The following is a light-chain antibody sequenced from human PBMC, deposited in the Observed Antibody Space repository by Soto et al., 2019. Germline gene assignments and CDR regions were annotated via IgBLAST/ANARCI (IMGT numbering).Light chain of an antibody. CDR1: QSVSSSY. J-gene: IGKJ1*01. Sequence: EIVLTQSPGTLSLSPGERATLSCRASQSVSSSYLAWYQQKPGQAPRLLIYDASSRATGIPDRFSGSESGTDFTLTISRLEPEDFAVNYCQQYGSSPWTFGQGTKVQIK. CDR2: DAS. V-gene: IGKV3-20*01. CDR3: QQYGSSPWT.